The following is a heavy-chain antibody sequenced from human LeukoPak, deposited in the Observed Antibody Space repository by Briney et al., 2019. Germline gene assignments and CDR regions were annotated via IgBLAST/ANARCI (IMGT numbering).Heavy chain of an antibody. D-gene: IGHD3-10*01. CDR2: IYYSGST. CDR1: GGSISSYY. CDR3: ARGEVVRGVINWFDP. J-gene: IGHJ5*02. V-gene: IGHV4-59*01. Sequence: PSETLSLTCTVSGGSISSYYWSWIRQPPGKGLEWIGYIYYSGSTNYNPCLKSRVTISVDTSKNQFSLKLSSVTAADTAVYYCARGEVVRGVINWFDPWGQGTLVTVSS.